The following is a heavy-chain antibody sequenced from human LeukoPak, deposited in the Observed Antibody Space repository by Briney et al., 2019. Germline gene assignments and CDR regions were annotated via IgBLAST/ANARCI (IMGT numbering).Heavy chain of an antibody. J-gene: IGHJ5*02. D-gene: IGHD4-17*01. CDR1: GGSISSYY. Sequence: SETLSLTCTVSGGSISSYYWSWIRQPAGKGLEWIGRTYTSGSTNYNPSLKSRVTMSVDTSKNQFSLKLSSVTAADTAVYYCARDKSDYGDYVHWFDPWGQGTLVTVSS. V-gene: IGHV4-4*07. CDR2: TYTSGST. CDR3: ARDKSDYGDYVHWFDP.